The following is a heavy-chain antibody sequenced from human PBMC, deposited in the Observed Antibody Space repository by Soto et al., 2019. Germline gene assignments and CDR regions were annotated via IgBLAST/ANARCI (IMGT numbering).Heavy chain of an antibody. D-gene: IGHD6-25*01. CDR3: ARETGGAANYFGY. CDR1: GFTFSNFG. CDR2: IWYDGSDE. J-gene: IGHJ4*02. Sequence: QVQLVESGGGVVQPGRSLRLSCAASGFTFSNFGMHWVRQAPGKGLEWVAVIWYDGSDEYYADSVKGRFTIFRANSKNTLYLQMSSLRAEDTAVYYCARETGGAANYFGYWGQGTLVTVSS. V-gene: IGHV3-33*01.